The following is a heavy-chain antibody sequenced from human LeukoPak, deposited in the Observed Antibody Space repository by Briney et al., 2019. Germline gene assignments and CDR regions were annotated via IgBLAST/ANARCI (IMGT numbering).Heavy chain of an antibody. CDR3: AKGGRWKEGIAYNWFDP. D-gene: IGHD6-19*01. Sequence: GGSLRLSCAATGFTFNSYAMSWVRQAPGKGLEWVSGISESGAETYYADSVKGRFTISRDNSKNTLNLQMNSLRAEDTAVYYCAKGGRWKEGIAYNWFDPWGQGTLVTVSS. CDR1: GFTFNSYA. J-gene: IGHJ5*02. V-gene: IGHV3-23*01. CDR2: ISESGAET.